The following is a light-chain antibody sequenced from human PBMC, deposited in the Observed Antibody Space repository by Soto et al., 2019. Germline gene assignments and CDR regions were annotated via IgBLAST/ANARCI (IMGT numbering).Light chain of an antibody. Sequence: DIQMTQSPSSLSASVGDRVTITCRASQGIRHDLGWYQQKPGKAPKRLIYAASSLQSGASSRCSGSGSGTEFPLIISSLQPEDFATYYCLQHNSYPRTFGQGTKVEIK. CDR3: LQHNSYPRT. CDR1: QGIRHD. CDR2: AAS. J-gene: IGKJ1*01. V-gene: IGKV1-17*01.